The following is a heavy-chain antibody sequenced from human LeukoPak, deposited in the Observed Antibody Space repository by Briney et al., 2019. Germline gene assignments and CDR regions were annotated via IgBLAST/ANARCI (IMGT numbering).Heavy chain of an antibody. D-gene: IGHD2-21*01. V-gene: IGHV3-9*01. CDR3: AKSMVFTLPYPHFDY. J-gene: IGHJ4*02. Sequence: PGGSLRLSCAASGFTFDDYAMHWVRHAPGKGLEWVSGISWNSGSIGYADSVKGRFTISRDNAKNSLYLQMNSLRAEDTAVYYCAKSMVFTLPYPHFDYWGQGTLVTVSS. CDR1: GFTFDDYA. CDR2: ISWNSGSI.